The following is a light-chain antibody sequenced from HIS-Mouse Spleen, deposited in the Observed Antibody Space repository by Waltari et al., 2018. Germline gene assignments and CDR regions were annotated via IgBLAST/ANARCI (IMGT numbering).Light chain of an antibody. CDR2: DAS. Sequence: DIVLTQYPATLSLSPGERATLACRASQSVSSYVAWYQQKPGQAPRLLIYDASNRATGMPARFSGSGAGTDFTLTISSREPEDVAVYGWQQRSNWRTFGGGTKVEIK. J-gene: IGKJ4*01. CDR3: QQRSNWRT. CDR1: QSVSSY. V-gene: IGKV3-11*01.